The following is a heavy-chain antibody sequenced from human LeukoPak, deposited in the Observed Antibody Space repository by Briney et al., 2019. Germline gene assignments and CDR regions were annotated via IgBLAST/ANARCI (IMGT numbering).Heavy chain of an antibody. CDR2: IRYDGSDK. CDR1: GFTFSSYG. J-gene: IGHJ6*02. V-gene: IGHV3-30*02. Sequence: GGSLRLSCAASGFTFSSYGMHWVRQAPGSGLEWVAFIRYDGSDKYYAESVKGRFTISRDNSKNTLYLQMNSLRAEDTAVYYCAKDNSGGDYYYGMDVWGQGTTVTVSS. D-gene: IGHD1-26*01. CDR3: AKDNSGGDYYYGMDV.